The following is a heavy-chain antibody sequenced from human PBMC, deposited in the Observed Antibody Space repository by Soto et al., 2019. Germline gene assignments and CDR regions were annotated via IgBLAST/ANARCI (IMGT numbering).Heavy chain of an antibody. D-gene: IGHD2-15*01. V-gene: IGHV1-18*01. CDR3: ARGQGEYCSGGSCYANYYYSGMDV. J-gene: IGHJ6*02. Sequence: ASVKVSCKASGYTFTTYGITWVRQAPGQGLEWVGWISAYDGHTSYAQKLQDRVTMTTDTSTSTAYMDLRSLRFDDSAVYYCARGQGEYCSGGSCYANYYYSGMDVWGQGTTVTVSS. CDR1: GYTFTTYG. CDR2: ISAYDGHT.